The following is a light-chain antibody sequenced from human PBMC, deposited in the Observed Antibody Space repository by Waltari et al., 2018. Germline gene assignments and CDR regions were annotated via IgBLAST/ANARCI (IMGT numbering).Light chain of an antibody. Sequence: DIVMTQTPLSLPVTFGGTASIPCRSSQSRLDSEDGNTYLDWYLQKPGQSPQLLIYEVSNRASGVPDRFSGSGSDTDFTLKISRVEAEDVGVYYCMQGIEYPPTFGQGTKVEIK. V-gene: IGKV2-40*01. CDR3: MQGIEYPPT. CDR2: EVS. J-gene: IGKJ1*01. CDR1: QSRLDSEDGNTY.